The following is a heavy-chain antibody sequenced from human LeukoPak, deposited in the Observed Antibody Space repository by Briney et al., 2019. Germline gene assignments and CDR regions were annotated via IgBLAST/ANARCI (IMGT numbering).Heavy chain of an antibody. V-gene: IGHV4-34*01. CDR3: ARGLYSSSWYGY. D-gene: IGHD6-13*01. J-gene: IGHJ4*02. Sequence: SETLSLTCAVYGGSFSGYYWSWIRQPPGKGLEWIGEINHSGSTNYNPSLKSRVTISVDTSKNQFSLKLSSVPAADTAVYYCARGLYSSSWYGYWGQGTLVTVSS. CDR1: GGSFSGYY. CDR2: INHSGST.